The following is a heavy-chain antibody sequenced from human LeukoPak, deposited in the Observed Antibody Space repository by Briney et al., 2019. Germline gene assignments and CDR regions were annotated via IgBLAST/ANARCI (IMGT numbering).Heavy chain of an antibody. CDR2: INPSGGST. V-gene: IGHV1-46*01. J-gene: IGHJ4*02. D-gene: IGHD4-17*01. Sequence: ASVKVSCKASGYTFTSYYMHWVRQAPGQGLEWMGIINPSGGSTSYAQKFQGRVTMTRDTSTSTVYMELSSLRSEDMAVYYCARWDRIYDYGDYEDYWGQGTLVTVSS. CDR1: GYTFTSYY. CDR3: ARWDRIYDYGDYEDY.